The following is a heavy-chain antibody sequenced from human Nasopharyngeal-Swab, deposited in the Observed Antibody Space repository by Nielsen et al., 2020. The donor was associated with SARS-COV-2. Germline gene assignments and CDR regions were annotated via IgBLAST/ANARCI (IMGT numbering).Heavy chain of an antibody. Sequence: GSLRLSCTVSGGSISSYYWSWIRQPPGKGLEWIGYIYYSGSTNYNPSLKSRVTISVDTSKNQFSLKLSSVTAADTAVYYCASVVDTAMVSWGQGTLVTVSS. V-gene: IGHV4-59*01. D-gene: IGHD5-18*01. J-gene: IGHJ4*02. CDR3: ASVVDTAMVS. CDR1: GGSISSYY. CDR2: IYYSGST.